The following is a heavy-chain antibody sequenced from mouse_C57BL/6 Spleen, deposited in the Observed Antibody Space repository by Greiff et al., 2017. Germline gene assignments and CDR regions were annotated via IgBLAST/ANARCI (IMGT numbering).Heavy chain of an antibody. CDR3: ASITTVVGYFDY. D-gene: IGHD1-1*01. CDR2: IYPGSGST. CDR1: GYTFTRYW. J-gene: IGHJ2*01. Sequence: QVQLQQPGAELVKPGASVKMSCKASGYTFTRYWITWVKQRPGQGLEWIGDIYPGSGSTNYNEKFKSKATLTVDTSSSTAYMQLSSLTSEDSAVYYCASITTVVGYFDYWGQGTTLTVSS. V-gene: IGHV1-55*01.